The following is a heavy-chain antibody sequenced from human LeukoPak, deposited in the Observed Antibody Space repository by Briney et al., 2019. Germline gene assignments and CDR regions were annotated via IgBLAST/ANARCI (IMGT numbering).Heavy chain of an antibody. J-gene: IGHJ4*02. CDR2: LSGSGDST. CDR1: RFTFSRYA. V-gene: IGHV3-23*01. CDR3: AFKGAAGLY. Sequence: GGSLGLSCAASRFTFSRYAMSWVRQAPGKGLEWVSALSGSGDSTYYADSVKGRFTISRDNSKNTLYLQMSSLRAEDTAVYYCAFKGAAGLYWGQGTLVTVSS. D-gene: IGHD4/OR15-4a*01.